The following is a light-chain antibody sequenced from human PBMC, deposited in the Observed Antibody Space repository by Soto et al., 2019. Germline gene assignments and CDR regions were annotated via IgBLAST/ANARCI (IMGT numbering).Light chain of an antibody. CDR1: SSDVGGYNY. CDR2: DVS. J-gene: IGLJ1*01. CDR3: SSYTSSSTYV. V-gene: IGLV2-14*03. Sequence: QSALTQPASVSGSPGQSITISCTGTSSDVGGYNYVSWYQQHPGKVPTLTMYDVSNRPSGVSNRLSGSKSGNTASLTISGPQAEDEADYYCSSYTSSSTYVFGIGTKVTVL.